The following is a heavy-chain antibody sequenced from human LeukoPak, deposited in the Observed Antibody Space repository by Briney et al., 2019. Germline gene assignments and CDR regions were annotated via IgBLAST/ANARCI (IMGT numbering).Heavy chain of an antibody. CDR3: TSTSYCSGDCYPGY. Sequence: GGSLRLSCTASGFIFGDYAMSWVRQAPGKGLEWVGFIRSKAYGGTAEYAASVKGRFTISRDDSKIIAYLQMNSLKTEDTAVYYCTSTSYCSGDCYPGYWGQGTLVTVSS. J-gene: IGHJ4*02. V-gene: IGHV3-49*04. D-gene: IGHD2-21*02. CDR1: GFIFGDYA. CDR2: IRSKAYGGTA.